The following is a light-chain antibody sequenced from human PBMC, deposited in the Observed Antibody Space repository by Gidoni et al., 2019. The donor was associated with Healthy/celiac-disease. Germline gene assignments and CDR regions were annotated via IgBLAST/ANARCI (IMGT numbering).Light chain of an antibody. J-gene: IGKJ3*01. V-gene: IGKV3-11*01. CDR1: QSVSSY. CDR2: DAS. CDR3: QQRSNWPPWT. Sequence: EIVLTQSPATLSLSPGERATLSCRASQSVSSYLAWYQQKPGQAPRLLIYDASNRATGIPARFSGSGSGPDFTLTISSLEPEDFAVYYCQQRSNWPPWTFGPGTKVDIK.